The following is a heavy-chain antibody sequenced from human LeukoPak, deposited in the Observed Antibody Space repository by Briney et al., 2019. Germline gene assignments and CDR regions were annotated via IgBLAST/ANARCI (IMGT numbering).Heavy chain of an antibody. CDR3: ARVESGYSSSWYPSRRGYYFDY. Sequence: SETLSLTCAVYGGSFSGYYWSWIRQPPEKGLEWIGEINHSGSTNHNPSLKSRVTISVDTSKNQFSLKLSSVTAADTAVYYCARVESGYSSSWYPSRRGYYFDYWGQGTLVTVSS. CDR2: INHSGST. V-gene: IGHV4-34*01. J-gene: IGHJ4*02. D-gene: IGHD6-13*01. CDR1: GGSFSGYY.